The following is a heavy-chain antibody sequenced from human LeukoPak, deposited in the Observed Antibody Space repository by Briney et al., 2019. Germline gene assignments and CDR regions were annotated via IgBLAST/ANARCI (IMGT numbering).Heavy chain of an antibody. CDR2: IHFSGST. CDR1: GGSISSYY. CDR3: ARGRRVRYFDWLLSPFDY. J-gene: IGHJ4*02. V-gene: IGHV4-59*12. D-gene: IGHD3-9*01. Sequence: PSETLSLTCTVSGGSISSYYWSWIRQPPGKGLEWIGYIHFSGSTNYNPSLKSRVTISVDTSKNQFSLKLSSVTAADTAVYYCARGRRVRYFDWLLSPFDYWGQGTLVTVSS.